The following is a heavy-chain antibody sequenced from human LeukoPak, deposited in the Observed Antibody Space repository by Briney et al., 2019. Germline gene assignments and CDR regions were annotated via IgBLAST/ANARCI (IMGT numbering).Heavy chain of an antibody. J-gene: IGHJ4*01. V-gene: IGHV4-34*01. CDR2: IYYSGST. D-gene: IGHD1-26*01. Sequence: SETLSLTCAVYGGSFSGYYWGWVRQPPGKGLEWIGGIYYSGSTYYNPSLKSRVTISVDTSRNEFSLRLSSVTAADTALYFCARQSGSYGGILDNWGQGILGTVSS. CDR3: ARQSGSYGGILDN. CDR1: GGSFSGYY.